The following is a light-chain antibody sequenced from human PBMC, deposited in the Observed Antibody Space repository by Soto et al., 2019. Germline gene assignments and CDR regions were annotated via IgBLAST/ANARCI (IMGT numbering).Light chain of an antibody. V-gene: IGKV3-20*01. Sequence: EIVLTQAPGTLSLYHGDRATLSCRASQSINGNYLHWYQQKPGQAPRLHIYGASTRATGIPDRFTGSGSGTDFTLTISRLEPEDFAVYYCQQYGSSPRTFGQGTKVDIK. CDR2: GAS. CDR1: QSINGNY. CDR3: QQYGSSPRT. J-gene: IGKJ1*01.